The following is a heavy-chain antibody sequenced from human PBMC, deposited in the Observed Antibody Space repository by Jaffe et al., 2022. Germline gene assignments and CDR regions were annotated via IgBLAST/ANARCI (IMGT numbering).Heavy chain of an antibody. CDR2: ISGSGDIT. Sequence: EVHLLESGGDLVQPGGSLRLSCAASGFTFSSYAMSWVRQAPGKGLEWVSVISGSGDITYSADSVKGRFTISRDNSRNTLYLQMSSLRAEDTAIYYCAKDLYEANVQGVIAFWGQGTLVTVSS. D-gene: IGHD3-10*01. CDR1: GFTFSSYA. CDR3: AKDLYEANVQGVIAF. V-gene: IGHV3-23*01. J-gene: IGHJ4*02.